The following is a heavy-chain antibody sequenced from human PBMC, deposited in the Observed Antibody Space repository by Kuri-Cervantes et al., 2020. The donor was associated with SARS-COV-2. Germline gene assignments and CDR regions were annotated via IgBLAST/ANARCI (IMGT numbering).Heavy chain of an antibody. CDR2: IRYDGSNK. D-gene: IGHD4-17*01. CDR3: AKGGGRWAYGDAYYFDY. V-gene: IGHV3-30*02. J-gene: IGHJ4*02. CDR1: GFTFSSYG. Sequence: GESLKISCAASGFTFSSYGMHWVRQAPGKGLEWVAFIRYDGSNKYYADSVKGRFTISRDNSKNTLYLQMNSLRAEDTAVYYCAKGGGRWAYGDAYYFDYWGQGTLVTVSS.